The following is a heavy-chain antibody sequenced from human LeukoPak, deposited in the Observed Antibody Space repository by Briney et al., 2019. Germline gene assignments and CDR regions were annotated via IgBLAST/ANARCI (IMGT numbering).Heavy chain of an antibody. CDR1: GFTFDNYG. CDR2: IGSSGSTT. V-gene: IGHV3-23*01. CDR3: AKDRYDCSTKICQPWDYSYMDV. D-gene: IGHD2-2*01. J-gene: IGHJ6*03. Sequence: GGSLRLSCAASGFTFDNYGMTWVRQAPGEGLEWVSAIGSSGSTTYYADSVKGRFTISRDNSKNTLYLQMNSLRDEDTAVYYCAKDRYDCSTKICQPWDYSYMDVWGKGTTVTVSS.